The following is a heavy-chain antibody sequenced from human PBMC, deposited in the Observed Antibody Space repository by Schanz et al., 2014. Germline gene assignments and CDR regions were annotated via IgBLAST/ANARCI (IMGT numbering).Heavy chain of an antibody. CDR3: ARAGQDYSDSSGYATYYFGN. CDR1: GDTFSSFA. V-gene: IGHV1-69*04. Sequence: QVQLVQSGAEVKKPGSSVTVSCKASGDTFSSFAIFWVRQAPGQGLEWMGTIIPILDITNYAQKFQGRVTITADKSTSTAYMELSNLRSEDTAVYYCARAGQDYSDSSGYATYYFGNWGQGTLVTVSS. J-gene: IGHJ4*02. CDR2: IIPILDIT. D-gene: IGHD3-22*01.